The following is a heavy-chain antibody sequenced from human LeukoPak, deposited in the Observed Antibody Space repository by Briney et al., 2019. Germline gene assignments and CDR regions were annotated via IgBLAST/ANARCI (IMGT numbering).Heavy chain of an antibody. CDR3: ANRMSF. D-gene: IGHD3-10*01. CDR2: IYSGGNP. Sequence: GGSLRLSCAASGVNVSSDYMSWVRQAPGKGLEWVSLIYSGGNPYYADSVKGRFTTYRHNTKNTLYLQMTNLRTEDTAIYYCANRMSFGGPGTLVTVSS. J-gene: IGHJ4*02. CDR1: GVNVSSDY. V-gene: IGHV3-53*04.